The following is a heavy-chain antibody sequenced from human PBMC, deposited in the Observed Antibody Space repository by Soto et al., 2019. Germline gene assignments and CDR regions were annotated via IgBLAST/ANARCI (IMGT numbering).Heavy chain of an antibody. CDR3: SRHVALLQPSDS. CDR1: GYTFTNYW. J-gene: IGHJ5*01. V-gene: IGHV5-51*01. Sequence: GESLKISCQTSGYTFTNYWIGWVRQMPGEGLEWLGLIFPRDFDVRYSPSFEGQVTISADRSTATAFLQWRCLEASDRALYFCSRHVALLQPSDSWGQETPDTVS. D-gene: IGHD4-4*01. CDR2: IFPRDFDV.